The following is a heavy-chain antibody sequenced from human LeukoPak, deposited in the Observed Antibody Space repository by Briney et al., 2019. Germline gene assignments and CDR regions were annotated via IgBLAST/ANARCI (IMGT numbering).Heavy chain of an antibody. CDR3: AKVGYYDFWSGYYPFDY. CDR2: ISGSGGST. D-gene: IGHD3-3*01. J-gene: IGHJ4*02. Sequence: PGGSLRLSCAASGFAFSSYAMSWVRQAPGKGLEWVSAISGSGGSTYYADSVKGRFTISRDNSKNTLYLQMNSLRAEDTAVYYCAKVGYYDFWSGYYPFDYWGQGTLVTVSS. CDR1: GFAFSSYA. V-gene: IGHV3-23*01.